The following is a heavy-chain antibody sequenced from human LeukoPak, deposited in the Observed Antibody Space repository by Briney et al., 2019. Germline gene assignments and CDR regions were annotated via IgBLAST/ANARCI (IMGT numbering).Heavy chain of an antibody. CDR3: ARDQVPFDY. Sequence: PGGSLRLSCAASGLTVSSDYMAWVRQGPGKGLEWISYISPSGSSIYYADSVRGRFTISRDNAKTSLYLQMNSLRDEDTAVYYCARDQVPFDYWGQGTLVTVSS. CDR2: ISPSGSSI. V-gene: IGHV3-48*02. D-gene: IGHD3-10*01. J-gene: IGHJ4*02. CDR1: GLTVSSDY.